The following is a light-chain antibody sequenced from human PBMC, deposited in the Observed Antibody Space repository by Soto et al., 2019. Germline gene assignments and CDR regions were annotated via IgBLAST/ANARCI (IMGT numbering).Light chain of an antibody. V-gene: IGKV1D-12*01. CDR1: QGINTW. CDR2: AAS. CDR3: QQASSFPLT. Sequence: DIQMTQSPSFVSASVGDSVTITCRASQGINTWLAWYQQKPGKAPKLLIYAASSLQRGVPPRFRGIGSGTDFSLSSNSLQPEDFATYFCQQASSFPLTFGGGTKIE. J-gene: IGKJ4*01.